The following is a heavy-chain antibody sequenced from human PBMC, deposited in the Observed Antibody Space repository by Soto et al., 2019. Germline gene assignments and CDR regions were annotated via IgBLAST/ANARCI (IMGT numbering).Heavy chain of an antibody. CDR2: IYYSGST. CDR3: ARDYIAVGDYGMDV. V-gene: IGHV4-31*03. Sequence: SETLSLTCTVSGGSISSGGYYWSWIRQHPGKGLEWIGYIYYSGSTYYNPSLKSRVTISVDTSKNQFSLKLSSVTAADTAVYYCARDYIAVGDYGMDVWGQGTTVTVSS. D-gene: IGHD6-19*01. CDR1: GGSISSGGYY. J-gene: IGHJ6*02.